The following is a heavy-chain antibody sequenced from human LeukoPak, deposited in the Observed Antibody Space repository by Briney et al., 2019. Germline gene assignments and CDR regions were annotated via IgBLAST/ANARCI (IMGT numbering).Heavy chain of an antibody. Sequence: GGSLRLSCAASGFTFSSYAMRWVRQPPGKGLERLSSISGNGYTTYYADSVKGRFTVSRDNSKNTLFLQMNSLRAEDTAVYFCAKGVSSPLYYFDYWGLGALVTVSS. CDR3: AKGVSSPLYYFDY. V-gene: IGHV3-23*01. CDR1: GFTFSSYA. J-gene: IGHJ4*02. D-gene: IGHD6-13*01. CDR2: ISGNGYTT.